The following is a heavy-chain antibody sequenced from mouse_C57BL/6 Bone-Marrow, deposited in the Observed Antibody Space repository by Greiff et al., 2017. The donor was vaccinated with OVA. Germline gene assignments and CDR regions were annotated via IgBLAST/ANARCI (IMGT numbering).Heavy chain of an antibody. D-gene: IGHD2-3*01. CDR1: GYTFTSYW. V-gene: IGHV1-64*01. CDR3: AREGGYYYFDY. J-gene: IGHJ2*01. CDR2: IHPNSGST. Sequence: LQLQQPGAELVKPGASVKLSCKASGYTFTSYWMHWVKRRPGQGLEWIGMIHPNSGSTNYNEKFKSKATLTVDKSSSTAYMQLSSLTSEDSAVYYCAREGGYYYFDYWGQGTTLTVSS.